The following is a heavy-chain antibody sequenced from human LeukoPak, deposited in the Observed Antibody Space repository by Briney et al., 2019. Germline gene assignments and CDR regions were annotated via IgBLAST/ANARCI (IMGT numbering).Heavy chain of an antibody. D-gene: IGHD3-22*01. CDR2: MNPNSGNT. CDR3: ARERYYDRPRYFDY. J-gene: IGHJ4*02. Sequence: ASVKVSCKASGYTFTSYDINWVRQATGQGLEWMGWMNPNSGNTGYAQKFQGRVTMTRNTSISTAYMELSSLRSEDTAVYYCARERYYDRPRYFDYWGQGTLVTVSS. V-gene: IGHV1-8*01. CDR1: GYTFTSYD.